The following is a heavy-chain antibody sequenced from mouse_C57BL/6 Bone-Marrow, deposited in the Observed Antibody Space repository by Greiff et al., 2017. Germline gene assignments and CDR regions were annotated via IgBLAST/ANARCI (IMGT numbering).Heavy chain of an antibody. CDR3: ARGATAQALFAY. Sequence: VHVKQSGPELVKPGASVKISCKASGYSFTGYYMNWVKQSPEKSLEWIGEINPSTGGTTYNQKFKAKATLTVDKSSSTAYMQLKSLTSEDSAVYYCARGATAQALFAYWGQGTLVTVSA. CDR2: INPSTGGT. V-gene: IGHV1-42*01. CDR1: GYSFTGYY. J-gene: IGHJ3*01. D-gene: IGHD3-2*02.